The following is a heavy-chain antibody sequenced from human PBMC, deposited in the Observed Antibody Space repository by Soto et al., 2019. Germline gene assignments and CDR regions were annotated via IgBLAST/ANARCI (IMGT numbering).Heavy chain of an antibody. CDR1: GVSISSHDW. V-gene: IGHV4-4*02. J-gene: IGHJ4*02. CDR2: SHQSGNT. D-gene: IGHD5-18*01. CDR3: ATRDTGRVY. Sequence: QVQLQESGPGLVKPSGTLSLTCAVSGVSISSHDWWTWVRQPPGKGLEWIGESHQSGNTHYNSSLWVPVTISLDKSKNQLSLQLTSVTVADTAVYYCATRDTGRVYWGQGTLVTVSS.